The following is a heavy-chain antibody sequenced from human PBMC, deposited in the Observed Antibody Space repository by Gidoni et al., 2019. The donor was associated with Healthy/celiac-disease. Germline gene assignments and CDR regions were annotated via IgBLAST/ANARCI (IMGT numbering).Heavy chain of an antibody. V-gene: IGHV3-30*18. Sequence: QVQLVESGGGVVQPGRSLRLSCAASGFTFSSYGMHWVRQAPGKGLEWVAVISYDGSNKYYADSVKGRFTISRDNSKNTLYLQMNSLRAEDTAVYYCAKGAIAAAIPDYWGQGTLVTVSS. CDR1: GFTFSSYG. D-gene: IGHD6-13*01. J-gene: IGHJ4*02. CDR2: ISYDGSNK. CDR3: AKGAIAAAIPDY.